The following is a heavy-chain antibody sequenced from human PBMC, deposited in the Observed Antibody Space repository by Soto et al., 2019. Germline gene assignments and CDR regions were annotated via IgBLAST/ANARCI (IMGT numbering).Heavy chain of an antibody. D-gene: IGHD1-26*01. CDR2: IYPGDSGT. J-gene: IGHJ4*02. V-gene: IGHV5-51*01. Sequence: PGESLKISCKASGYTFTNYCIGWVRQMPGKGLDWTAIIYPGDSGTRYSPSFQGQVTISADESISTAFLQWSSLKASDTAIYYCARSREPATHRAFDFWGQGTLVTVSS. CDR3: ARSREPATHRAFDF. CDR1: GYTFTNYC.